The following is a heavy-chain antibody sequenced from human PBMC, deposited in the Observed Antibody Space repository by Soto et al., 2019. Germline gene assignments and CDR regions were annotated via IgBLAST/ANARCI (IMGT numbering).Heavy chain of an antibody. D-gene: IGHD3-3*01. CDR1: GFTFSSYW. CDR3: ATTIFGVVTHSSYMDV. CDR2: IKQDGNDL. V-gene: IGHV3-7*01. J-gene: IGHJ6*03. Sequence: EVQLVESGGGLVQPGGSLRLSCAASGFTFSSYWMSWVRQAPEKGLEWVANIKQDGNDLYFVDSVKGRFTISRDNAKNSLYLHMGSLRAEDTGVYYCATTIFGVVTHSSYMDVWGKGTTVTVSS.